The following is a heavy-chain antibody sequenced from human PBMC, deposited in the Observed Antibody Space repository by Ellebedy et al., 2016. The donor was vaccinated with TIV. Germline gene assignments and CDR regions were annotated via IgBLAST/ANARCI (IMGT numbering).Heavy chain of an antibody. J-gene: IGHJ4*02. CDR2: VIPIFGTA. V-gene: IGHV1-69*13. D-gene: IGHD6-19*01. CDR3: ARDLRLYSSGWSPLGY. CDR1: GGTFSNYV. Sequence: ASVKVSXXASGGTFSNYVFNWVRQAPGQGLEWMGGVIPIFGTANYAQKFQGRVTITADVSTSTAYMELSSLRSDDTAVYYCARDLRLYSSGWSPLGYWGQGTLVTVSS.